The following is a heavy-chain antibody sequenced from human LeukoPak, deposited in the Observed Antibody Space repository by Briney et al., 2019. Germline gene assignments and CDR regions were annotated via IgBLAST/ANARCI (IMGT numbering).Heavy chain of an antibody. Sequence: PGGPLRLSCAASGFTFSSYSMNWVRQAPGKGLEWVSSISSSSSYIYYADSVKGRFTISRDNAKNSLYLQMNSLRAEDTAVYYCARDYYDSSGYYPKRGAFDIWGQGTMVTVSS. V-gene: IGHV3-21*01. CDR3: ARDYYDSSGYYPKRGAFDI. J-gene: IGHJ3*02. CDR1: GFTFSSYS. CDR2: ISSSSSYI. D-gene: IGHD3-22*01.